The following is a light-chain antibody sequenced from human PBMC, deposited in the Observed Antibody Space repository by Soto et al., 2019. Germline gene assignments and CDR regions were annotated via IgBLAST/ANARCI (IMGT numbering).Light chain of an antibody. V-gene: IGLV2-14*01. Sequence: QSALTQPASVSGSPGQSITISCTGTSSDVGAYDFVSWYQQHPDKAPKLMIYDVSNRPSGVSDSFSGSKSGNTASLTISGFLAEDEADYYCTSYTSSNTLYVFGTGTKVTVL. J-gene: IGLJ1*01. CDR3: TSYTSSNTLYV. CDR2: DVS. CDR1: SSDVGAYDF.